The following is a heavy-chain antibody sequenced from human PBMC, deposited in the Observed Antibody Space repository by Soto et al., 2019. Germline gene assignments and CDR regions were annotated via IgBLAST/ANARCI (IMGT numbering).Heavy chain of an antibody. D-gene: IGHD2-21*02. CDR1: GFTFSIYA. J-gene: IGHJ4*02. CDR2: MTGSGGDI. CDR3: AKDAVYGDGLWLAAN. V-gene: IGHV3-23*01. Sequence: GGSLRLSCAASGFTFSIYAMMWVRQPPGKGQEWVAGMTGSGGDIRYADSVKGRFTISKDNSKNTLYLQMNSLRAEGTAMYYCAKDAVYGDGLWLAANWGQGTLVTVSS.